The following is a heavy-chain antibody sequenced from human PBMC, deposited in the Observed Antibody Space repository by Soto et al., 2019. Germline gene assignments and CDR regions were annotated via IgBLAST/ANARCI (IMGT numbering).Heavy chain of an antibody. Sequence: ASETLSLTCTVFGDSIRNRNYYWGWIRQPPGKGLEWIVSRYDDGSTFYNPSLKGRISVFIDTSKKQFSLVMTSVTAADKAVYYCARGIYGGSSGYYLDVWGQGNLVTVSS. V-gene: IGHV4-39*01. D-gene: IGHD3-22*01. J-gene: IGHJ4*02. CDR1: GDSIRNRNYY. CDR3: ARGIYGGSSGYYLDV. CDR2: RYDDGST.